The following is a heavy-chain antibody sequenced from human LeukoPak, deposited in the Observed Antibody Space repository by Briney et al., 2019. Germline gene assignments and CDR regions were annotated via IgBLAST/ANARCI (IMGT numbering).Heavy chain of an antibody. CDR3: ARGPGSSGGAYVGDY. Sequence: GGSLRLSCAASGFTFSNHWMHWVRQVPGKGPVWVSRVDGGGSSTSYADSVKGRFSISRDNAESTLYLQMNSLIVEDTAVYYCARGPGSSGGAYVGDYWGHGTLVTVSS. V-gene: IGHV3-74*01. J-gene: IGHJ4*01. CDR1: GFTFSNHW. D-gene: IGHD6-19*01. CDR2: VDGGGSST.